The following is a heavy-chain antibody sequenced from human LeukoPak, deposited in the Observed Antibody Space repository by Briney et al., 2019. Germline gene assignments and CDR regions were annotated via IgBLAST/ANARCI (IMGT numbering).Heavy chain of an antibody. CDR1: GFTFSSYW. D-gene: IGHD3-22*01. J-gene: IGHJ3*02. V-gene: IGHV3-7*03. CDR2: IKQDASEK. Sequence: GGSLRLSCAASGFTFSSYWMSWVRQAPGKGLEWVANIKQDASEKYYVDSVKGRFTISRDNAKNSMYLQMNSLRAEDTAVYYCAKGIVVVISGNAFDIWGQGTMVTVSS. CDR3: AKGIVVVISGNAFDI.